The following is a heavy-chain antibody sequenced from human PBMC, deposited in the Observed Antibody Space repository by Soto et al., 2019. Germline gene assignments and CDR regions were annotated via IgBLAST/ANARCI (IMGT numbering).Heavy chain of an antibody. CDR3: ARSYFYIFSGYHYYFDY. J-gene: IGHJ4*02. D-gene: IGHD5-12*01. CDR1: GGSISSGDYY. V-gene: IGHV4-31*03. CDR2: IYYSGST. Sequence: TLSLTCTVSGGSISSGDYYWSWIRQHPGKGLEWIGYIYYSGSTYYNPSLKSRVTISLDTSKNQFSLKLSSVTAADTAVYYCARSYFYIFSGYHYYFDYCGQRSRVPVSA.